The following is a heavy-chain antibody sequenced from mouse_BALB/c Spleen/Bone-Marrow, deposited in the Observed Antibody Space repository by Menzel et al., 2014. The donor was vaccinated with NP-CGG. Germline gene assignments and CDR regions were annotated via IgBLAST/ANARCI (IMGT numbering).Heavy chain of an antibody. CDR1: GYTFTSYW. D-gene: IGHD2-3*01. V-gene: IGHV1-69*02. Sequence: QVQLQQPGAELVRPGASVKLSCKASGYTFTSYWINWVNQRPGQGLEWIGNIYPSDSYTNYNQKFKDKATLTVDKSSSTAYMQLSSPTSEDSAVYYCTRGGYDLDYWGQGTTLTVSS. CDR2: IYPSDSYT. J-gene: IGHJ2*01. CDR3: TRGGYDLDY.